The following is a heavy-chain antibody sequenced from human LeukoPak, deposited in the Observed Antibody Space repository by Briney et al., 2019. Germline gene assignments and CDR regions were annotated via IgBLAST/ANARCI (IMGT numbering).Heavy chain of an antibody. V-gene: IGHV4-31*03. CDR1: GGSISSGGYY. Sequence: ASETLSLTCTVSGGSISSGGYYWSWIRQHPGKGLEWIGYIYYSGSTDYNSSLKSRFTMSVDTSKNQFSLKLSSVTAADTAVYYCASADYDTAFDIWGQGTMVTVSS. J-gene: IGHJ3*02. CDR3: ASADYDTAFDI. D-gene: IGHD4-17*01. CDR2: IYYSGST.